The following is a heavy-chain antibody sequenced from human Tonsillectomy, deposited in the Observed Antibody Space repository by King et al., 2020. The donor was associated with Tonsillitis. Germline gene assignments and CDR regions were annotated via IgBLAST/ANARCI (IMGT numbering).Heavy chain of an antibody. V-gene: IGHV3-23*04. CDR2: ISGGGGST. Sequence: VQLVESGGGLVQPGGSLRLSCAASGFTFSSYAMSWVRQAPGKGLEWVSGISGGGGSTYNADSVKGRFTISRDNSKNTLYLQMNSLRAEDTAVYYCAKDRDVIVPAYGFDPWGKGTTVTVSS. CDR3: AKDRDVIVPAYGFDP. D-gene: IGHD2-2*01. J-gene: IGHJ6*04. CDR1: GFTFSSYA.